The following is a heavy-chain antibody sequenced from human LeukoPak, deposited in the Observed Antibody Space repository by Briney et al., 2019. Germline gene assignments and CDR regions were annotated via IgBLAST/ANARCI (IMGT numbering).Heavy chain of an antibody. CDR3: ARDRIVLMVYAQYGD. Sequence: GGSLRLSCAASGFTFSSYAMHWVRQAPGKGLEWVAVISYDGSSKYYADSVKGRFTISRDNSKNTLYLQMNSLRAEDTAVYYCARDRIVLMVYAQYGDWGQGTLVTVSS. CDR2: ISYDGSSK. J-gene: IGHJ4*02. CDR1: GFTFSSYA. V-gene: IGHV3-30-3*01. D-gene: IGHD2-8*01.